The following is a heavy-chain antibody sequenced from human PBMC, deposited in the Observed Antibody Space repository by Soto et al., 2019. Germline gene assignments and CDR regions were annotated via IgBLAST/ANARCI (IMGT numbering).Heavy chain of an antibody. V-gene: IGHV4-34*01. D-gene: IGHD5-18*01. Sequence: SETLSLTCAVYGGSFSGYYWSWIRQPPGKGLEWIGEINHSGSTNYNPSLKSRVTIPVDTSKNQFSLKLSSVTAADTAVYYCARGPRVQLWFSWFDPWGQGTLVTVSS. CDR2: INHSGST. CDR3: ARGPRVQLWFSWFDP. J-gene: IGHJ5*02. CDR1: GGSFSGYY.